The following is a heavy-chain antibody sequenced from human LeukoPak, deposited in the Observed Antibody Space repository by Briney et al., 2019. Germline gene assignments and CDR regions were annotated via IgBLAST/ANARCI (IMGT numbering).Heavy chain of an antibody. CDR3: ARDLRYCSGGSCYSDAFDI. V-gene: IGHV3-21*01. D-gene: IGHD2-15*01. Sequence: PGGSLRLXCAASGFTFSSYSMNWVRQAPGKGLEWVSSISSSSSYIYYADSVKGRFTISRDNAKNSLYLQMNSLRAEDTAVYYCARDLRYCSGGSCYSDAFDIWGQGTMVTVSS. J-gene: IGHJ3*02. CDR1: GFTFSSYS. CDR2: ISSSSSYI.